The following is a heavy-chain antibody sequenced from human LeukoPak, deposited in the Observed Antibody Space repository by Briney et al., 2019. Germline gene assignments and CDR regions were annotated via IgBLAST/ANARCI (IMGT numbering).Heavy chain of an antibody. CDR3: ARPRSYSSGWTYYFDY. V-gene: IGHV5-10-1*01. J-gene: IGHJ4*02. CDR1: GYSFTSYW. D-gene: IGHD6-19*01. Sequence: GESLKISCKGSGYSFTSYWISWVRQMPGKGLEWMGRIDPSDSYTNYSPSFQGHVTISADKSISTAYLQWSSLKASDTAMYYCARPRSYSSGWTYYFDYWGQGTLVTVSS. CDR2: IDPSDSYT.